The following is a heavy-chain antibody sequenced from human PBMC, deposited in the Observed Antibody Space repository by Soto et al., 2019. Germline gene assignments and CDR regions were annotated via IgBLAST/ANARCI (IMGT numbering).Heavy chain of an antibody. V-gene: IGHV4-30-4*01. CDR1: GDSISNSDNY. CDR2: IYYSGSIYNSGST. CDR3: ARVGTTRIWFDP. J-gene: IGHJ5*02. D-gene: IGHD1-1*01. Sequence: SETLSLTCSVSGDSISNSDNYGSWFRQPPGKGLEWIGNIYYSGSIYNSGSTYYNPSLKSRVSISVDTSKNQFSLKLNSVTAADTAIYYCARVGTTRIWFDPWGQG.